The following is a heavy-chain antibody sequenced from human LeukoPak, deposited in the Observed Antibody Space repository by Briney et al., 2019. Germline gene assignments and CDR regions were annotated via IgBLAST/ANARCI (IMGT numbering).Heavy chain of an antibody. CDR1: GYSFTSYW. V-gene: IGHV5-51*01. CDR2: IYPGDSDA. Sequence: GESLKISCKGSGYSFTSYWIGWVRQMPGKGLEWMGIIYPGDSDARYSPSFQGQVTISADKSISTAYLQWSSLKASDTAMYYCARGRGGDDKYNWFDPWGQGTLVTVSS. D-gene: IGHD5-12*01. CDR3: ARGRGGDDKYNWFDP. J-gene: IGHJ5*02.